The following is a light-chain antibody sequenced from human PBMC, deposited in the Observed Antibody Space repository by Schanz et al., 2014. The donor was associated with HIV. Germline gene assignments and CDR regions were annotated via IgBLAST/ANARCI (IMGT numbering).Light chain of an antibody. CDR1: SSNIGSNY. Sequence: QSVLTQPPSASGTPGQRVTISCSGSSSNIGSNYVYWYQQLPGTAPKLLIYRNNQRPSGVPDRFSGSKTGTSATLAIVGLQTGDEADYYCGTWHSSLREVVFGGGTKLTVL. CDR2: RNN. J-gene: IGLJ2*01. CDR3: GTWHSSLREVV. V-gene: IGLV1-47*01.